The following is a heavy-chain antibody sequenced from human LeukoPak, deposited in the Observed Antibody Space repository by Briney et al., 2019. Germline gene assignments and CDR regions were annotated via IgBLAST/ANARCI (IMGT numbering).Heavy chain of an antibody. V-gene: IGHV1-18*01. Sequence: ASVKVSCKASGYTFTSYGISWVRQAPGQGLEWMGWISAYNGNTNYAQKLQGRVTMTTDTSTSTAYMELRSLRSDDTAVYYCARVGGSGVPGYSSSWYEFDYWGQGTLVTVSS. CDR3: ARVGGSGVPGYSSSWYEFDY. J-gene: IGHJ4*02. D-gene: IGHD6-13*01. CDR2: ISAYNGNT. CDR1: GYTFTSYG.